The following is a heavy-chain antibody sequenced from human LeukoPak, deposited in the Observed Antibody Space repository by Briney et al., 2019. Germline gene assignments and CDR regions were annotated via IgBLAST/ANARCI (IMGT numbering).Heavy chain of an antibody. CDR2: INHSGST. J-gene: IGHJ5*02. CDR3: ARRSSGWYLNWFDP. Sequence: SETLSLTCAVYGGSLSGYYWSWIRQPPGKGLEWIGEINHSGSTNYNPSLKSRVTISVDTSKSQFSLKLSSVTAADTAVYYCARRSSGWYLNWFDPWGQGTLVTVSS. V-gene: IGHV4-34*01. CDR1: GGSLSGYY. D-gene: IGHD6-19*01.